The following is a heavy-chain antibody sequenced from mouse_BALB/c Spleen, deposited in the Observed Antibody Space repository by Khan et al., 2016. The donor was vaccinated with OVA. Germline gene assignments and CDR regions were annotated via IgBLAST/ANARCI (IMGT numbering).Heavy chain of an antibody. D-gene: IGHD1-1*02. J-gene: IGHJ3*01. CDR3: ARLAYYYNSEGFAY. V-gene: IGHV5-6*01. Sequence: EVELVESGGDLVKTGGSLKLSCAASGFTFSTYGMSWFRQTPDKRLEWVATINSGGHYTYYIDSVKGRFTISRDNAKNILYLQMTSLRSEDTAMYYCARLAYYYNSEGFAYWGQGTLVTVSA. CDR2: INSGGHYT. CDR1: GFTFSTYG.